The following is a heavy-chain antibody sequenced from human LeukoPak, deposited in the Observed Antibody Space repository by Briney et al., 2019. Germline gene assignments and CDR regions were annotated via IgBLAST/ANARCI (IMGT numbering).Heavy chain of an antibody. D-gene: IGHD2-2*02. J-gene: IGHJ4*02. Sequence: ASVKVSCKASGYTLTGYFMHWVRQAPGQGLEWMGWINPDSGGTNYAQKFQGRVTMTRDTSISTAYMELSRQRSDDTAVYFCARGRHIVVPAALRDDYWGQGTLVTVSS. CDR2: INPDSGGT. V-gene: IGHV1-2*02. CDR3: ARGRHIVVPAALRDDY. CDR1: GYTLTGYF.